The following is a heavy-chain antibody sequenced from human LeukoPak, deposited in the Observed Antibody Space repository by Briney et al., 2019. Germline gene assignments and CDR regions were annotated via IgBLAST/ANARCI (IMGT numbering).Heavy chain of an antibody. CDR2: FYTSGST. CDR1: GGSISSGTYY. V-gene: IGHV4-61*02. D-gene: IGHD4-23*01. Sequence: KSSETLSLTCTVSGGSISSGTYYWSWIRQPAGKGLEWIGRFYTSGSTNYNPSLKSRVTISVDTSKNQFSLKLSSVTAADTAVYYCARGGYGGNSDFDYWGQGTLVTVSS. CDR3: ARGGYGGNSDFDY. J-gene: IGHJ4*02.